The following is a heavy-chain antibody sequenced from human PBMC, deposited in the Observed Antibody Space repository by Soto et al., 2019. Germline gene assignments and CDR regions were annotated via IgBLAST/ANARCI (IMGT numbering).Heavy chain of an antibody. CDR2: ISYDGSNK. D-gene: IGHD1-26*01. V-gene: IGHV3-30*04. CDR1: GFTFSSYA. J-gene: IGHJ6*02. Sequence: QVQLVESGGGVVQPGRSLRLSCAASGFTFSSYAVHWVRQAPGKGLEWVAAISYDGSNKYYADSVKGRFTISRDNSKNTLYLQMNSLRAEDTAVYYCAREAQVGYYYGLDVWGQGTTVTVSS. CDR3: AREAQVGYYYGLDV.